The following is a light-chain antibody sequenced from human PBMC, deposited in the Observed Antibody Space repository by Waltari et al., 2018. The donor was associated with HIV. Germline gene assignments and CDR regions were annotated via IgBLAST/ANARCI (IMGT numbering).Light chain of an antibody. CDR1: TMRSKN. Sequence: SYELTQPLSVSVAPAQTARLTCGGNTMRSKNVHWYQHKPGQAPVLVIYRDRNRPSGIPERFSGSNSGNTATLTISRAQAGDEADYYCQVWDSSTAGVFGGGTKLTVL. CDR3: QVWDSSTAGV. J-gene: IGLJ2*01. V-gene: IGLV3-9*01. CDR2: RDR.